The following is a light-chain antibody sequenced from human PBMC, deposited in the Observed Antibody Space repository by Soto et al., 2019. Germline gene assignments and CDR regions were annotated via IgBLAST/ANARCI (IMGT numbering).Light chain of an antibody. CDR1: QSVSSN. CDR3: QQDNVWPLT. J-gene: IGKJ4*01. CDR2: VAS. V-gene: IGKV3-15*01. Sequence: EIVMTQSPATLSVSPGERATLSCRASQSVSSNLAWYQQKPGQTPKLLIYVASTRATGIPARFSGSGSGTEFPLTISSLQSEDFAVYYCQQDNVWPLTFGGGTKVEFK.